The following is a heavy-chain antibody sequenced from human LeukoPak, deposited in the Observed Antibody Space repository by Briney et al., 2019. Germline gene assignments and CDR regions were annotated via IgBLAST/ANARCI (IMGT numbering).Heavy chain of an antibody. CDR1: GGSISSYY. CDR2: IYYSGST. V-gene: IGHV4-59*12. J-gene: IGHJ4*02. D-gene: IGHD3-16*02. Sequence: SETLSLTCAVSGGSISSYYWSWIRQPPGKGLEWIGYIYYSGSTNYKPSLKSRVTISVDTSKNRFSLKLSSVTAADTAVYYCARGAMITFGGVIALFDYWGQGTLVTVSS. CDR3: ARGAMITFGGVIALFDY.